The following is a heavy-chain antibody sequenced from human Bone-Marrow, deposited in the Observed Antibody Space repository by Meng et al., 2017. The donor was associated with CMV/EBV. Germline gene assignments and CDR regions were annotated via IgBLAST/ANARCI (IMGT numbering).Heavy chain of an antibody. J-gene: IGHJ4*02. Sequence: GESLKISCAASGFIFSTYDINWVRQAPGKGLEWVSSISSGSSYIYYGDSVRGRFTISRDNAKNSLYLQMSRLRAEDTAVYYCARGHYGGAYYFDYWGQGTLVTVSS. CDR3: ARGHYGGAYYFDY. CDR2: ISSGSSYI. CDR1: GFIFSTYD. V-gene: IGHV3-21*01. D-gene: IGHD4-23*01.